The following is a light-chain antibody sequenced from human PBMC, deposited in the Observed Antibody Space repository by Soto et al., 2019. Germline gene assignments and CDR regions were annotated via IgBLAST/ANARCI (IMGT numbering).Light chain of an antibody. CDR1: QSVRSRY. V-gene: IGKV3-20*01. CDR3: QQYGTSPQT. CDR2: GSS. Sequence: IVLTPSPGTLSLSPGERATISYSASQSVRSRYLAWYQQKPDQAPRLLIYGSSSRPPGIPDRVSGSGSGTEFTLTISRLEPEDFAVYYCQQYGTSPQTCGQGTKV. J-gene: IGKJ1*01.